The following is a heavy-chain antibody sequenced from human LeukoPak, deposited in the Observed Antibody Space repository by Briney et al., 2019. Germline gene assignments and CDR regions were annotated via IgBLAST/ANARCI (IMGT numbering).Heavy chain of an antibody. D-gene: IGHD3-22*01. J-gene: IGHJ4*02. CDR3: ARGRGYYDSSGYYYVRRYFDY. CDR2: INHSGST. V-gene: IGHV4-34*01. CDR1: GGSFSGYY. Sequence: SETLSLTCAVYGGSFSGYYWSWIRQPPGKGLEWIGEINHSGSTNYNPSLKSRVTISVDTSKNQFSLKLSSVTAADTAVYYCARGRGYYDSSGYYYVRRYFDYWGQGTLVTVSS.